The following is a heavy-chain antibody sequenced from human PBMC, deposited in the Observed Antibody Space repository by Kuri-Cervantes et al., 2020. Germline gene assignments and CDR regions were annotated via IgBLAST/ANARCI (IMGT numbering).Heavy chain of an antibody. J-gene: IGHJ4*02. CDR3: ASLLLWFGELPPRGDY. V-gene: IGHV1-18*01. D-gene: IGHD3-10*01. CDR1: GYTFTSYG. Sequence: ASVKVSCKASGYTFTSYGISWVRQAPGQGLKWMGWISAYNGNTYYAQKLQGRVTMTTHTSASTAYMELSSLRSEDTAVYYCASLLLWFGELPPRGDYWGQGTLVTVSS. CDR2: ISAYNGNT.